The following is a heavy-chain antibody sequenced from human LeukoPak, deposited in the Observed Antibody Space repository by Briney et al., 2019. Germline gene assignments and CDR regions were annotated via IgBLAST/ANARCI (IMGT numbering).Heavy chain of an antibody. CDR1: EFSVGSNY. Sequence: GGSLRLSCAASEFSVGSNYMTWVRQAPGKGLEWVSLIYSGGSTYYADSVKGRFTISRDNAKNSLYLQMNSLRAEDMALYYCAKTKLAAAGPDDAFDIWGQGAMVTVSS. D-gene: IGHD6-13*01. CDR3: AKTKLAAAGPDDAFDI. CDR2: IYSGGST. J-gene: IGHJ3*02. V-gene: IGHV3-53*05.